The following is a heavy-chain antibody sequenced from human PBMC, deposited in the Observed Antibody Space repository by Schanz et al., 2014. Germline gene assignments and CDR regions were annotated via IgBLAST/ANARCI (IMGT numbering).Heavy chain of an antibody. Sequence: EVQLLESGGGLVQPGGSLRLSCAASGFTFSSYGMSWVRQAPGKGLEWVSAISGGGGTTYYADSVKGRFTISRDNSKNTLYLQMDSLRAEDTAVYFCAKKVPAYNPFDSWGQGTLVTVSS. D-gene: IGHD1-1*01. CDR3: AKKVPAYNPFDS. J-gene: IGHJ4*02. CDR1: GFTFSSYG. CDR2: ISGGGGTT. V-gene: IGHV3-23*01.